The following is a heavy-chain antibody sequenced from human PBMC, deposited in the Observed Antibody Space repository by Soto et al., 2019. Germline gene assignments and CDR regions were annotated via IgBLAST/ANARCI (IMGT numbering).Heavy chain of an antibody. D-gene: IGHD5-18*01. Sequence: PSGTVSLTCSVSAFAIRSGGNSWSWIRQPPGKGLEWIGYIYHSGSTYYNPSLKSRVTISVDRSKNQFSLKLSSVTAADTAVYYCARSYVDTAMVPGPFDYWGQGTLVTVSS. V-gene: IGHV4-30-2*01. CDR1: AFAIRSGGNS. J-gene: IGHJ4*02. CDR2: IYHSGST. CDR3: ARSYVDTAMVPGPFDY.